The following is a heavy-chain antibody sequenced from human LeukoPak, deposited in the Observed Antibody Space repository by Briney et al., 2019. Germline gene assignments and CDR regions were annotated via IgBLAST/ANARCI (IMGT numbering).Heavy chain of an antibody. CDR2: INQSGST. CDR3: ARGFPDKVWGNSRPTAGYFQH. CDR1: GGSISGYY. V-gene: IGHV4-34*01. J-gene: IGHJ1*01. Sequence: SETLSLTCAVYGGSISGYYWSWIRQPPGRGLEWIGEINQSGSTNYNPSLERRVTMSVATSKNQVCLKLPSVPAPDTAVYYCARGFPDKVWGNSRPTAGYFQHWGQGTLVTVSS. D-gene: IGHD3-16*01.